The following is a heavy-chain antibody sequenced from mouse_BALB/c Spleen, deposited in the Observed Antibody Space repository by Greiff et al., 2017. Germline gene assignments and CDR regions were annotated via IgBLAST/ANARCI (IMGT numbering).Heavy chain of an antibody. V-gene: IGHV1-9*01. CDR1: GYTFSSYW. D-gene: IGHD1-1*01. Sequence: VQLQQSGAELMKPGASVKISCKATGYTFSSYWIEWVKQRPGHGLEWIGEILPGSGSTNYNEKFKGKATFTADTSSNTAYMQLSSLTSEDSAVYYCARSYYYGSSYGSYAMDYWGQGTSVTVSS. J-gene: IGHJ4*01. CDR3: ARSYYYGSSYGSYAMDY. CDR2: ILPGSGST.